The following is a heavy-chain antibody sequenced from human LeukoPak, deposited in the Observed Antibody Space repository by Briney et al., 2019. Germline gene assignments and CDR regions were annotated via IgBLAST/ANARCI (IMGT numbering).Heavy chain of an antibody. J-gene: IGHJ4*02. Sequence: GGSLRLSCEASGFTFSNYWMHWVRQVPGKGLVWVSRLNGDASSTNYADSVKGRFTISRDNAKNSLYLQMNSLRVEDTAVYYCATLSVVVLPAELNWGQGTLVTVSS. D-gene: IGHD2-15*01. CDR1: GFTFSNYW. CDR3: ATLSVVVLPAELN. CDR2: LNGDASST. V-gene: IGHV3-74*01.